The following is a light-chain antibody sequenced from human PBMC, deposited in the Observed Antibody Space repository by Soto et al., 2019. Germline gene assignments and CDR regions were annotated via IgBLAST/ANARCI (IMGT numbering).Light chain of an antibody. J-gene: IGKJ4*01. CDR3: QQYGTSLFT. CDR2: GAS. V-gene: IGKV3-20*01. Sequence: PGDRATLSCRSSQRDYSSSLSWYQQKPGQAPRLLIYGASNRATGIPDRFSGSGSGTDFTLTISGLEPEDFAVYYCQQYGTSLFTFGGGTRVEIK. CDR1: QRDYSSS.